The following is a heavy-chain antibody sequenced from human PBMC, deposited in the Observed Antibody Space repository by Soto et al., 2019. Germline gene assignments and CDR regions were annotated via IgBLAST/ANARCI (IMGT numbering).Heavy chain of an antibody. Sequence: QVQLVESGGGVVQPGRSLRLSCAASGFHFSRHGVHWVRQAPGRGLERVAVIWSDGSKEYYADSVKGRFTISRDNSKNTVSLQLDSLRSEDTAVYYCGRDQVWPGHGLDVWGQGTTVTVSS. CDR3: GRDQVWPGHGLDV. J-gene: IGHJ6*02. D-gene: IGHD3-16*01. CDR2: IWSDGSKE. V-gene: IGHV3-33*01. CDR1: GFHFSRHG.